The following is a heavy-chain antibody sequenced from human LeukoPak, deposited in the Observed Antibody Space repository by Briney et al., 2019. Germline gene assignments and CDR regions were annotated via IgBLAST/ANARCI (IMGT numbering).Heavy chain of an antibody. CDR1: GFTFSSYV. Sequence: PGGSLRLSCAASGFTFSSYVMHWVRQAPGKGLEWVSSISSSSSYIYYADSVKGRFTISRDNAKNSLYLQMNSLRAEDTAVYYCATTVTTDAFDIWGQGTMVTVSS. J-gene: IGHJ3*02. D-gene: IGHD4-17*01. CDR3: ATTVTTDAFDI. V-gene: IGHV3-21*01. CDR2: ISSSSSYI.